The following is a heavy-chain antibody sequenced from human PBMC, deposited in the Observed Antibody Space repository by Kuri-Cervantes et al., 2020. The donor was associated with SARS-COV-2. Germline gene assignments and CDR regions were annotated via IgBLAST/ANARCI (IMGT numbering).Heavy chain of an antibody. J-gene: IGHJ3*02. CDR3: ARGSGSPFDAFDI. V-gene: IGHV2-70*04. D-gene: IGHD3-3*01. CDR1: GFSLSTSGMR. Sequence: SGPTLVKPTQTLTLTCTFSGFSLSTSGMRVSWIRQPPGKALEWLARIDWDDDRFYSTSLKTRLTISKDNSKNQVVLTMTNMDPVDTATYYCARGSGSPFDAFDIWGQGTMVTVSS. CDR2: IDWDDDR.